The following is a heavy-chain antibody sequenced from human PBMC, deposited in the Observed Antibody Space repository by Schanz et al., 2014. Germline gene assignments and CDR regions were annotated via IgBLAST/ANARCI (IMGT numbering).Heavy chain of an antibody. CDR2: IYTSGST. D-gene: IGHD3-3*01. J-gene: IGHJ4*02. CDR1: GGSFSGYY. Sequence: QVQLQQWGAGLLKPSETLSLTCGVFGGSFSGYYWSWLRQPAGKGLEWIGRIYTSGSTNYNPSLKSRVTIPQDPSKNQSSLKLSSVTAADTAVYYCARDRRFFDRDDLYYFDSWGQGTLVTVSS. V-gene: IGHV4-59*10. CDR3: ARDRRFFDRDDLYYFDS.